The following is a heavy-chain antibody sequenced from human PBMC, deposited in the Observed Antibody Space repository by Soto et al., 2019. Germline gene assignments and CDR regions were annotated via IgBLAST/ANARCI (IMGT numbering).Heavy chain of an antibody. CDR1: GFTFSSYS. CDR3: ARERLKYCSGGSCYRLDAFDI. J-gene: IGHJ3*02. CDR2: ISSSSSYI. V-gene: IGHV3-21*01. D-gene: IGHD2-15*01. Sequence: EVQLVESGGGLVKPGGSLRLSCAASGFTFSSYSMNWVRQAPGKGLEWVSTISSSSSYIYYADSVKGRFTISRDNAKNCLYLQMTSLRAEDTAVYYCARERLKYCSGGSCYRLDAFDIWGQGTMVTVSS.